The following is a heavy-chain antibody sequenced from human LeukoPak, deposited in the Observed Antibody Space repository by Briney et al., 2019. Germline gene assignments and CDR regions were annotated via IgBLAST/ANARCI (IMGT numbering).Heavy chain of an antibody. Sequence: SETLSLTCTVSGGSISPYSWSWIRQPAGKRLEWIGRIYSNGSPNYNPSLKSRVTMSVDTSKNQFSLKLSSVTAADTAVYYCARRGEIAADVGFDPWGQGTLVTVSS. CDR1: GGSISPYS. CDR3: ARRGEIAADVGFDP. D-gene: IGHD6-13*01. V-gene: IGHV4-4*07. CDR2: IYSNGSP. J-gene: IGHJ5*02.